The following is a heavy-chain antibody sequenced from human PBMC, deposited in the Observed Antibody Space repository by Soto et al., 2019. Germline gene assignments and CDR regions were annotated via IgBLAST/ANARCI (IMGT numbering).Heavy chain of an antibody. J-gene: IGHJ4*02. CDR2: IWYDGSNK. D-gene: IGHD3-3*01. CDR3: ARDLGQLFGSGFDY. V-gene: IGHV3-33*01. Sequence: PGXSLRLSCAASGFTLSSYGVHWFRQAPGKGLEWVAVIWYDGSNKYYADSVKGRFTISRDNSKNTLYLQMNSLRAEDTAVYYCARDLGQLFGSGFDYWGQGTLVTSPQ. CDR1: GFTLSSYG.